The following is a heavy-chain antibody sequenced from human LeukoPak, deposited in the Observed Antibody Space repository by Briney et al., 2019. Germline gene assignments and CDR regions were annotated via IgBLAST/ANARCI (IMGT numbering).Heavy chain of an antibody. CDR2: IYTSGST. D-gene: IGHD3-10*01. Sequence: SETLSLTCTVSGGSISSYYWSWIRQPAGKGLEWIGRIYTSGSTNYNPSLKSRVTMSVDTSKNQFSLKLSSVTAADTAVYYCARRGRILWFGELSWFDPWGQGTLVTVSS. J-gene: IGHJ5*02. V-gene: IGHV4-4*07. CDR3: ARRGRILWFGELSWFDP. CDR1: GGSISSYY.